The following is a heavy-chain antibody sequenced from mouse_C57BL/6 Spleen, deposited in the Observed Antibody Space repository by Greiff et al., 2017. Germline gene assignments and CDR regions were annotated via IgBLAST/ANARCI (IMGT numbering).Heavy chain of an antibody. CDR2: IHYDGSST. Sequence: DVKLVESEGGLVQPGSSMKLSCTASGFTFSDYYMAWVRQVPEKGLEWVANIHYDGSSTYYLDSLKSRFIISRDNAKNILYLQMSSLKSEDTATYYCAREQYYGSSPWFAYWGQGTLVTVSA. V-gene: IGHV5-16*01. CDR3: AREQYYGSSPWFAY. J-gene: IGHJ3*01. D-gene: IGHD1-1*01. CDR1: GFTFSDYY.